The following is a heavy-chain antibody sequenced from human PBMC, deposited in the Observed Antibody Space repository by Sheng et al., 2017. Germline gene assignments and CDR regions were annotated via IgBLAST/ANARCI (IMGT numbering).Heavy chain of an antibody. CDR2: IYYSGST. J-gene: IGHJ4*02. CDR1: GVSIRDSSYY. V-gene: IGHV4-39*07. D-gene: IGHD6-19*01. CDR3: AVGLGPFDY. Sequence: QLQLQESGPGLVKPSETLSLTCTVSGVSIRDSSYYWGWIRQPPGKGLEWIGSIYYSGSTYYKSSLKSRVTISVDTSKDQFSLKLRSVTAADTAVYYCAVGLGPFDYWGQGTLVTVSS.